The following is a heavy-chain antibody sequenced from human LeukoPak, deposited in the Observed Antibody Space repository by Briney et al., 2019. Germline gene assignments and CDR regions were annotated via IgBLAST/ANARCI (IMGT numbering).Heavy chain of an antibody. J-gene: IGHJ4*02. Sequence: GGSLRLSCAVSGFTFNSYAMSWVRQAPGKGLEWVSGISGSGINTYYADSVKGRFIISRDNSKNTLYLQMNSLRAEDTAVYYCAKDTNYGDYGESFDYWGQGTLVTVSS. V-gene: IGHV3-23*01. CDR2: ISGSGINT. CDR1: GFTFNSYA. D-gene: IGHD4-17*01. CDR3: AKDTNYGDYGESFDY.